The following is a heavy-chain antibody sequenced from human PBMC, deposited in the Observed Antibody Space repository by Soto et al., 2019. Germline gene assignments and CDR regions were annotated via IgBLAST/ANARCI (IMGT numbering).Heavy chain of an antibody. J-gene: IGHJ4*02. CDR3: ARGTTVAGYY. CDR1: GYTFTDYT. Sequence: QVQLVQSGAEVRKPGASVKVSCKASGYTFTDYTIHWVRQAPGQRLEWMGWINAGNGNTKYSQKFQGRVTITRDTSASTAYMELSSLRSEDTAVYYCARGTTVAGYYWGQGTLLTVSS. V-gene: IGHV1-3*01. CDR2: INAGNGNT. D-gene: IGHD6-19*01.